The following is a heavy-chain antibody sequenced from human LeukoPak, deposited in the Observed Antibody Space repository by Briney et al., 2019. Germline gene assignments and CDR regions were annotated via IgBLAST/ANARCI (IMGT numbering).Heavy chain of an antibody. Sequence: ASVKVSCKVSGYTLTELSMHWVRHAPGKGLEWMGGFDPEDGETIYAQKFQGTVTMTEDTSTDTAYMELSSLRSEDTAVYYCATLPRVFSSSWYFDYWGQGTLVTVSS. V-gene: IGHV1-24*01. J-gene: IGHJ4*02. CDR1: GYTLTELS. D-gene: IGHD6-13*01. CDR3: ATLPRVFSSSWYFDY. CDR2: FDPEDGET.